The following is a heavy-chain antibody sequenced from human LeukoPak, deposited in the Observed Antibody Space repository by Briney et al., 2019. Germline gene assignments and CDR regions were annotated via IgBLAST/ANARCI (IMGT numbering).Heavy chain of an antibody. CDR3: ARGQVDIVVVPASYYYMDV. V-gene: IGHV4-61*05. Sequence: SETLSLTCTVSGGSISSSSYYWGWIRQPPGKGLEWIGYIYYSGSTNYNPSLKSRVTISVDTSKNQFSLKLSSVTAADTAVYYCARGQVDIVVVPASYYYMDVWGKGTTVTVSS. CDR2: IYYSGST. J-gene: IGHJ6*03. CDR1: GGSISSSSYY. D-gene: IGHD2-2*03.